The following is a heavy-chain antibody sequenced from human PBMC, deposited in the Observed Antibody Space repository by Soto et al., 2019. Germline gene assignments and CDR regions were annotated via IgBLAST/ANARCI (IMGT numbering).Heavy chain of an antibody. D-gene: IGHD2-15*01. V-gene: IGHV1-8*01. CDR3: ASVRVVVAANYYYYYMDV. Sequence: ASVKVSCKASGYTFTSYDINWVRQATGQGLEWMGWMNPNSGNTGYAQKFQGRVTMTRNTSISTAYMELSSLRSEDTAVYYCASVRVVVAANYYYYYMDVWGKGTTVTVSS. CDR2: MNPNSGNT. J-gene: IGHJ6*03. CDR1: GYTFTSYD.